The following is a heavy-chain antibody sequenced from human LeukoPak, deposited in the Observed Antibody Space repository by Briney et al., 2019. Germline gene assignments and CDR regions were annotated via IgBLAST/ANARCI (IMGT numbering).Heavy chain of an antibody. CDR1: GYTFTSYY. V-gene: IGHV1-46*01. CDR3: ARDPVGIAPHGDYMDV. CDR2: INPSGGST. Sequence: GASVKVSCKASGYTFTSYYMHWVRQAPGQGLEWMGIINPSGGSTSYAQKFQGRVTMTRDTSTSTVYMELSSLRSEDTAVYYCARDPVGIAPHGDYMDVWGKGTTVTVSS. D-gene: IGHD6-13*01. J-gene: IGHJ6*03.